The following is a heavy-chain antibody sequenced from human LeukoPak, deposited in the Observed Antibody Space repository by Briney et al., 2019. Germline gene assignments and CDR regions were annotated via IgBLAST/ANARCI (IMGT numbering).Heavy chain of an antibody. CDR1: GGSISSYY. Sequence: PSETLSLTCTVSGGSISSYYWNWIRQPPGKGLEWIGYIYYSGSTNYNPSLKSRVTISVDTSKNQFSLELSSVTAADTAVYYCARVGAARLGWYFDLWGRGTLVTVSS. V-gene: IGHV4-59*01. CDR3: ARVGAARLGWYFDL. D-gene: IGHD6-6*01. CDR2: IYYSGST. J-gene: IGHJ2*01.